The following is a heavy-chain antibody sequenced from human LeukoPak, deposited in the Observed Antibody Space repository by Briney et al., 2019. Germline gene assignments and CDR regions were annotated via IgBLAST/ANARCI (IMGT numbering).Heavy chain of an antibody. CDR1: GFTFSSYG. CDR3: ASGIADYYFDY. V-gene: IGHV3-33*01. J-gene: IGHJ4*02. Sequence: GGSLRLSCEASGFTFSSYGMHWVRQAPGKGLERVAGIWNDGNDKYYADSVKGRFTISRDNSKNTLYLQMNSLRAEDTAVYYCASGIADYYFDYWGQGALVTVSS. CDR2: IWNDGNDK. D-gene: IGHD6-13*01.